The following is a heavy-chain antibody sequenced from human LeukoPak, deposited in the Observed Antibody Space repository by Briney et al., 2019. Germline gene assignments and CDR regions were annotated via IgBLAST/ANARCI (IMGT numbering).Heavy chain of an antibody. CDR1: GGSISSGDYY. D-gene: IGHD3-3*01. V-gene: IGHV4-30-4*08. Sequence: SQTLSLTCTVSGGSISSGDYYWRWIRQPPGKGLEWIGYIYYSGSTYYNPSLKSRVTISVDTSKNQFSLKLSSVTAADTAVYYCARVLPYYDFWSRKKTYYFDYWGQGTLVTVSS. J-gene: IGHJ4*02. CDR2: IYYSGST. CDR3: ARVLPYYDFWSRKKTYYFDY.